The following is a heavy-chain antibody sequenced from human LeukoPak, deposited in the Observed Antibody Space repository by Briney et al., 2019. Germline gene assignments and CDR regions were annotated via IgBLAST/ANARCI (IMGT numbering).Heavy chain of an antibody. CDR1: GFTFSSYA. V-gene: IGHV3-23*01. D-gene: IGHD2-8*01. CDR2: ISGSGGST. Sequence: PGGSLRLSCAASGFTFSSYAMSWVRQAPGKGLEWVSAISGSGGSTYYADSVKGRFTISRDNAKNSLYLQMNSLRAEDTAVYYCARDPSGSNEGYWGQGTLVTVSS. J-gene: IGHJ4*02. CDR3: ARDPSGSNEGY.